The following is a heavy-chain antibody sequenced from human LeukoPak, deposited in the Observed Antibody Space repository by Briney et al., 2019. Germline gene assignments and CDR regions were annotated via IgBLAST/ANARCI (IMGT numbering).Heavy chain of an antibody. CDR3: AKVGLGELPHAGPYYFDY. D-gene: IGHD1-7*01. Sequence: GGSLRLSCAASGFTFSSYSMNWVRQAPGKGLEWVSSISSSSSYIYYADSVKGRFTISRDNAKNSLYLQMNSLRAEDTAVYYCAKVGLGELPHAGPYYFDYWGQGTLVTVSS. V-gene: IGHV3-21*04. CDR1: GFTFSSYS. CDR2: ISSSSSYI. J-gene: IGHJ4*02.